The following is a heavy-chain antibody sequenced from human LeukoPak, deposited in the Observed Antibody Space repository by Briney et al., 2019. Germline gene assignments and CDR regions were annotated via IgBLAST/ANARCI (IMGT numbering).Heavy chain of an antibody. V-gene: IGHV4-39*01. CDR2: VYYSGST. J-gene: IGHJ4*02. D-gene: IGHD6-13*01. Sequence: SETLSLTCTVSGGSISSSSYYWGWIRQPPGKGLEWIGSVYYSGSTYYNPSLKSRVTISVDTSKNQFSLKLSSVTAADTAVYYCARHSSSWEVDYWGQGTLVTVSS. CDR3: ARHSSSWEVDY. CDR1: GGSISSSSYY.